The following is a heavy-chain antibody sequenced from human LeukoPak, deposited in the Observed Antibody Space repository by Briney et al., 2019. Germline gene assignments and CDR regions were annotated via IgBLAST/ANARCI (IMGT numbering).Heavy chain of an antibody. CDR2: ISHDGSNK. D-gene: IGHD3-22*01. V-gene: IGHV3-30*18. CDR3: AKSLRSYYDSSGSDY. Sequence: GGSLRLSCAASGFTFSSYGMHWVRQAPGKGLEWVAVISHDGSNKYYADSVKGRFTISRDNSKNTLYLQMNSLRAEGTAVYYCAKSLRSYYDSSGSDYWGQGTLVTVSS. CDR1: GFTFSSYG. J-gene: IGHJ4*02.